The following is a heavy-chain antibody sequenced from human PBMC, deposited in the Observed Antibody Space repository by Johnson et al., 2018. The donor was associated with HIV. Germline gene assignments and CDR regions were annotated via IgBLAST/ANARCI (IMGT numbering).Heavy chain of an antibody. V-gene: IGHV3-11*04. D-gene: IGHD6-6*01. CDR2: ITGSGTVV. CDR1: GFTFSDYY. CDR3: ARGNSVAARIGAFDI. J-gene: IGHJ3*02. Sequence: QVQLVESGGGVVQPGGSLRLSCAASGFTFSDYYMSWIRQAPGKGPEWVSYITGSGTVVYSADSVKGRFTISRDNSKNTMYLEMNSLRSEDTAVYYCARGNSVAARIGAFDIWGQGTMVTVSS.